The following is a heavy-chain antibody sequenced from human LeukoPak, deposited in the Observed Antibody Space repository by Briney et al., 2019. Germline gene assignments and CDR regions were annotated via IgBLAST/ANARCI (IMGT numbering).Heavy chain of an antibody. D-gene: IGHD1-1*01. CDR1: GFTFSSYS. J-gene: IGHJ4*02. CDR2: ISSSSSYI. V-gene: IGHV3-21*01. Sequence: GGSLRLSCAASGFTFSSYSINWVRQAPGKGLEWVSSISSSSSYIYYADSVKGRFTISRDNAKNSLYLQMNSLRAEDTAVYYCAREDWNDIDFDYWCQGTLVTVSS. CDR3: AREDWNDIDFDY.